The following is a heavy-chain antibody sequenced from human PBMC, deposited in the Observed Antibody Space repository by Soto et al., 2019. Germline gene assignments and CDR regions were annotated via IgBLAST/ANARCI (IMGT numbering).Heavy chain of an antibody. V-gene: IGHV3-23*01. CDR2: MSGSAGST. J-gene: IGHJ5*01. D-gene: IGHD6-19*01. Sequence: EVQLSESGGGLVQPGGSLRLSCAASGFTFDRYAINWVRQIPGKGLEWVSAMSGSAGSTYYADSVKGRFTISRDNYENTVYLQMNSLTVEDTAIYSCAKHLAVTGTGVFDSWGQGILVTISS. CDR3: AKHLAVTGTGVFDS. CDR1: GFTFDRYA.